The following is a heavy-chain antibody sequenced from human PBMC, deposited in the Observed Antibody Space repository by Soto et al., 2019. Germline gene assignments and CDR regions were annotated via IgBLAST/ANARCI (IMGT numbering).Heavy chain of an antibody. V-gene: IGHV3-21*06. CDR3: ARDPCDGRVGNW. J-gene: IGHJ5*01. D-gene: IGHD2-2*01. CDR2: FRSSTSYV. Sequence: WGTLRLSCAASGFRLSRYGMNCPRQAPGKGLEWLASFRSSTSYVYYADTVKGRFCTDRDNGKNILYLEMYALRTEDPVVYYWARDPCDGRVGNW. CDR1: GFRLSRYG.